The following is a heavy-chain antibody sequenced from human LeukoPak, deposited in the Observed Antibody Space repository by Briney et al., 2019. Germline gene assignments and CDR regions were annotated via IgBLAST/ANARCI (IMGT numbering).Heavy chain of an antibody. CDR2: IYTSGST. CDR1: GGSISSGSYY. V-gene: IGHV4-61*02. J-gene: IGHJ4*02. Sequence: SETLSLTCTVSGGSISSGSYYWSWIRQPAGKGLEWIGRIYTSGSTNYNPSLKSRVTISVDTSKNQFSLKLSSVTAADTAVYYCAREPRGYSYARFDYWGQGTLVTVSS. CDR3: AREPRGYSYARFDY. D-gene: IGHD5-18*01.